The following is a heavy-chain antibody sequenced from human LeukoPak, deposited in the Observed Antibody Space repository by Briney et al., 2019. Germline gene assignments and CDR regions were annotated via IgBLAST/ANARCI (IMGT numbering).Heavy chain of an antibody. V-gene: IGHV3-48*03. Sequence: PGGSLRLSCAASGFTFSSYEMNWVRQAPGKGLEWVSYISSSGSTIYYADSLKGRFTISRDNAKNSLHLQMNSLRAEDTAVYYCVRARGGDYVGHWGQGTLVTVSS. J-gene: IGHJ5*02. D-gene: IGHD4-17*01. CDR2: ISSSGSTI. CDR3: VRARGGDYVGH. CDR1: GFTFSSYE.